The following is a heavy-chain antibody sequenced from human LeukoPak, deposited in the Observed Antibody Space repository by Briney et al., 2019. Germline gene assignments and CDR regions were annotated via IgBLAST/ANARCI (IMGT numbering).Heavy chain of an antibody. Sequence: GGSLRLSCAASGFTFSSYGMHWVRQAPGKGLEWVAFIRYDGSNKYYADSVKGRFTISRDNSKNTLYLQMNSLRAEDTAVYYCAYCSSTSCYDPGYYYYYMNVWGKGTTVTVSS. D-gene: IGHD2-2*01. V-gene: IGHV3-30*02. CDR1: GFTFSSYG. J-gene: IGHJ6*03. CDR2: IRYDGSNK. CDR3: AYCSSTSCYDPGYYYYYMNV.